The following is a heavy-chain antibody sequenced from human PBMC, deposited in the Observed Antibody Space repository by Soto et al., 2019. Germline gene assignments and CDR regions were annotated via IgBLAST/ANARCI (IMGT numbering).Heavy chain of an antibody. CDR1: GGSISSSNW. J-gene: IGHJ5*02. Sequence: SETLSLTCAVSGGSISSSNWWSWVRQPPGKGLEWIGEIYHSGSTNYNPSLESRVTISVDKSNNQFSLKLSSVTAGDTAVYYCSRGSSRGPRWFDPWGQGTLVT. V-gene: IGHV4-4*02. CDR3: SRGSSRGPRWFDP. CDR2: IYHSGST. D-gene: IGHD2-15*01.